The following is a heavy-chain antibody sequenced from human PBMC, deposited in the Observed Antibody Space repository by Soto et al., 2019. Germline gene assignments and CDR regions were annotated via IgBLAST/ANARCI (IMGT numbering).Heavy chain of an antibody. Sequence: GWSLRLSCEGSVFTFSDYYISWIRQAPGKGLEWISYSSNSGTFSRYADSVKGRFSISRDNTKNLLYLQMNSLRAEDTAVYYCARSGDNYNRLDYWGQGTPVTVSS. D-gene: IGHD1-1*01. CDR3: ARSGDNYNRLDY. J-gene: IGHJ4*02. V-gene: IGHV3-11*06. CDR2: SSNSGTFS. CDR1: VFTFSDYY.